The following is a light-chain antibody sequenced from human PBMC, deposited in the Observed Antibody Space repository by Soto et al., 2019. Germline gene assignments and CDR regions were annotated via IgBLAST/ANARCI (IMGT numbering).Light chain of an antibody. J-gene: IGKJ1*01. V-gene: IGKV1-39*01. CDR3: QQTYDIPWT. CDR2: GSS. Sequence: DIQMNQSPSSLSASVGHSVTITCRASQTISTYVNGYQQSPGNAPKVLLFGSSTLQIGVPSMFSVTGYGTDFTLTVSNLQSEDFATYYGQQTYDIPWTFGQGTKV. CDR1: QTISTY.